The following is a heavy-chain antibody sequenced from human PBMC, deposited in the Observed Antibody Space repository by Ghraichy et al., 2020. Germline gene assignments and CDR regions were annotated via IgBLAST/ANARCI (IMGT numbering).Heavy chain of an antibody. CDR1: GGSISSYY. Sequence: SETLSLTCTVSGGSISSYYWSWIRQPPGKGLEWIGYIYYSGSTNYNPSLKSRVTISVDTSKNQFSLKLSSVTAADTAVYYCARNSGGVDTAMEPDYWGQGTLVTVSS. CDR2: IYYSGST. D-gene: IGHD5-18*01. J-gene: IGHJ4*02. CDR3: ARNSGGVDTAMEPDY. V-gene: IGHV4-59*01.